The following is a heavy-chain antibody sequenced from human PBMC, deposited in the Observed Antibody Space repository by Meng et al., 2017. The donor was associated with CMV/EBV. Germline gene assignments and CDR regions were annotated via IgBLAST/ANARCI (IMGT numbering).Heavy chain of an antibody. J-gene: IGHJ6*02. CDR2: MNPNSGNT. CDR1: GYTFTSYD. V-gene: IGHV1-8*03. D-gene: IGHD3-3*01. Sequence: ASVKVSCKASGYTFTSYDINWVRQATGQGLEWMGWMNPNSGNTGYAQKFQGRVTITRNTSISTAYMELSSLRSEDTAVYYCARVYPTIFGVVRSMNVLGQGTTVTVSS. CDR3: ARVYPTIFGVVRSMNV.